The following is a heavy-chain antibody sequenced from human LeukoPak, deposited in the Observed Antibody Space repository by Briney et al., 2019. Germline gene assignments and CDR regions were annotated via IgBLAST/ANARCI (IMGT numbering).Heavy chain of an antibody. CDR2: ITTSSTYM. CDR3: ARGATDVTLSY. V-gene: IGHV3-21*01. Sequence: GGSLSLSCAASGFPFSSYNMNWVRQAPGKGLEWVSSITTSSTYMYYADSVKGRFTISRDNAKNSLYLQMDSLRAEDTAVYYCARGATDVTLSYWGQGTLVTVSS. J-gene: IGHJ4*02. CDR1: GFPFSSYN. D-gene: IGHD4-23*01.